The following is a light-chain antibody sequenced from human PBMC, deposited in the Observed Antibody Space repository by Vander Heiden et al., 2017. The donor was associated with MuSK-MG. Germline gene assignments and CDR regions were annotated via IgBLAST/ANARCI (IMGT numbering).Light chain of an antibody. CDR2: AAS. J-gene: IGKJ3*01. V-gene: IGKV1-9*01. CDR1: QDIGKY. CDR3: QHVKNDPDT. Sequence: DIQLTQSPSFLSAPVGDRVTITCRPSQDIGKYLTWYQQKPGSAPQLLIFAASSLRSGVPTRYSGSGCATEFTLTISSRQPEDVATYYSQHVKNDPDTFGHGTKVDIK.